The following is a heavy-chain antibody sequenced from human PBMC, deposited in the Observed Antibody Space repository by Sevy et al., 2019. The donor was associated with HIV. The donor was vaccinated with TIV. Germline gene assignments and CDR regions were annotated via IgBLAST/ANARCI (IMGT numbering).Heavy chain of an antibody. CDR3: ARQRGFIVATIYYYFYMDV. J-gene: IGHJ6*03. V-gene: IGHV5-51*01. D-gene: IGHD5-12*01. Sequence: GESLKISCKGSGYSFTDYWIGWVRQMPGKGLELMGIINPADSDTRYSPSFQGQITMSADKSIRTAYLQWNSLKASDTAVYYCARQRGFIVATIYYYFYMDVWGKGTTVTVSS. CDR2: INPADSDT. CDR1: GYSFTDYW.